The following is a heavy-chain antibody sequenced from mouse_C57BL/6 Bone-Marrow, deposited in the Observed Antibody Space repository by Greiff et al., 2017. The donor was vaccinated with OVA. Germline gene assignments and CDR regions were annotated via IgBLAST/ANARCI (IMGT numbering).Heavy chain of an antibody. CDR1: GYTFTSYW. D-gene: IGHD1-1*01. CDR3: ARSLYYYGSRYYFDY. J-gene: IGHJ2*01. V-gene: IGHV1-52*01. Sequence: VQLKQPGAELVRPGSSVKLSCKASGYTFTSYWMHWVKQRPIQGLEWIGNIDPSDSETHYNQKFKDKATLTVDKSSSTAYMQLSSLTSEDSAVYYCARSLYYYGSRYYFDYWGQGTTLTVSS. CDR2: IDPSDSET.